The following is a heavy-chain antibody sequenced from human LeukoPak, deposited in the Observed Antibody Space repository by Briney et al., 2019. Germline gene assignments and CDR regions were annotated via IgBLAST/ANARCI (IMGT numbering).Heavy chain of an antibody. CDR3: AKLFGI. CDR1: RFTFSNYG. J-gene: IGHJ3*02. Sequence: GGPLRLSCAASRFTFSNYGMHWVRQAPGKGLERVAFIRSDGSNKYYADSVKGRFTISRDNSKNTLYLQMNSLRAEDTAVYYCAKLFGIWGQGTMVTVSS. CDR2: IRSDGSNK. V-gene: IGHV3-30*02.